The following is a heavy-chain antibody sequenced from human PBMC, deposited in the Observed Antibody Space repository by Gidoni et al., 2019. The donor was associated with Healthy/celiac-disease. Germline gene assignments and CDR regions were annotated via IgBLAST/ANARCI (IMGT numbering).Heavy chain of an antibody. V-gene: IGHV4-59*08. CDR2: IYYSGST. CDR1: GGSISRYY. Sequence: QVQLQESGPGLVKPSETLSLTCTVSGGSISRYYWSWIRQPPGKGLEWIGYIYYSGSTNYNPSLKSRVTISVDTSKNQFSLKLSSVTAADTAVYYCARQSVSSGWYEGYYFDYWGQGTLVTVSS. CDR3: ARQSVSSGWYEGYYFDY. J-gene: IGHJ4*02. D-gene: IGHD6-19*01.